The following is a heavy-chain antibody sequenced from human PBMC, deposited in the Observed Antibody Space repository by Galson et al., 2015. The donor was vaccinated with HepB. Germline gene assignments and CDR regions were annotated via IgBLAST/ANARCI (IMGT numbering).Heavy chain of an antibody. D-gene: IGHD3-3*01. V-gene: IGHV5-10-1*04. CDR3: ARQVSDYYGMDV. CDR1: GYSFPSYW. Sequence: QSGAEVKKPGESLRISCKGSGYSFPSYWMSWVRQMPGKGLEWMGIIDPSDSYIKYSPSFQGQVIISVDKSISTAYLQWSSLKASDSAMYYCARQVSDYYGMDVWGQGTAVTVSS. J-gene: IGHJ6*02. CDR2: IDPSDSYI.